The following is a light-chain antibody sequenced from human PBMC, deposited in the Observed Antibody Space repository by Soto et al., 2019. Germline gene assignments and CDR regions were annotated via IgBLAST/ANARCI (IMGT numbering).Light chain of an antibody. CDR3: QQYKNWPPIT. Sequence: EIVMTQSPATLSVSPGERATLSCRASQSVSNNLAGYQQKPGQAPRLLIYGASNRATGIPARFSGSGSGTEFTLTISSLQSEDFAVYYCQQYKNWPPITFGQGTRLEI. V-gene: IGKV3-15*01. CDR2: GAS. J-gene: IGKJ5*01. CDR1: QSVSNN.